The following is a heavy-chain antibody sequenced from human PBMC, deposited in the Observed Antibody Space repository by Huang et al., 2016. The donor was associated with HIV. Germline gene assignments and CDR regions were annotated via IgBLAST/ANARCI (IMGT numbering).Heavy chain of an antibody. Sequence: QVQLVQSGAEVRKPGSSVKVSCRASGGSFNNFGINWVGQAPGQGLEGMGGIIPRFGTRNDAQRFKDRVTITADETTGVVHLEVTSLRSDDTAVYFCAKRGGAWGSPYAFDLWGPGTMVTVSS. CDR1: GGSFNNFG. D-gene: IGHD3-16*01. CDR2: IIPRFGTR. CDR3: AKRGGAWGSPYAFDL. J-gene: IGHJ3*01. V-gene: IGHV1-69*13.